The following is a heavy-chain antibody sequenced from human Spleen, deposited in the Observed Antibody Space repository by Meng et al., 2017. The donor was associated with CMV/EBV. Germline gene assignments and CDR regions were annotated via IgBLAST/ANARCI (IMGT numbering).Heavy chain of an antibody. CDR3: ARDWVELLYLDY. CDR1: EYTFTSYY. V-gene: IGHV1-46*01. CDR2: INPSGGST. D-gene: IGHD5-24*01. J-gene: IGHJ4*02. Sequence: ASVKVSCKASEYTFTSYYMHWVRQAPGQGLEWMGIINPSGGSTSYAQKFQGRVTMTRDTSTSTVYMELRSLRSDDAAVYYCARDWVELLYLDYWGQGTLVTVSS.